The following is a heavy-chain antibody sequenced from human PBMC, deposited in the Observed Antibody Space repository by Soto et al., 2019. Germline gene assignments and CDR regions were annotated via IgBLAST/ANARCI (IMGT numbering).Heavy chain of an antibody. Sequence: GGSLRLSCVASGFTFNDYAIHWVRQAPGKGLEWVSGISWNSGSITYADSVKGRFTISRDNAKKSLYLQMNGLRPEDTALYFWVKASGGGVAIFDYWGQGNLVTVSS. V-gene: IGHV3-9*01. J-gene: IGHJ4*02. CDR3: VKASGGGVAIFDY. D-gene: IGHD3-10*01. CDR1: GFTFNDYA. CDR2: ISWNSGSI.